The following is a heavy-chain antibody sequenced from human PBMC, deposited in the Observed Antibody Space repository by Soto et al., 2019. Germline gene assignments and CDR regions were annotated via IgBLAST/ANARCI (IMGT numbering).Heavy chain of an antibody. J-gene: IGHJ4*02. D-gene: IGHD2-21*02. CDR2: ISAYNGNT. V-gene: IGHV1-18*01. Sequence: GASVKVSCKASGYTFTSYGISWVRQAPGQGLEWMGWISAYNGNTNYAQNLQGRVTMTTDTSTSTAYMELRSLRSDDTAVYYCAKPAVAAVRYYFDYWGQGTLVTVSS. CDR3: AKPAVAAVRYYFDY. CDR1: GYTFTSYG.